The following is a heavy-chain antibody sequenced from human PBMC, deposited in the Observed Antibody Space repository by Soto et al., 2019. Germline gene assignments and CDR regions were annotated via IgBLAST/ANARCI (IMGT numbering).Heavy chain of an antibody. D-gene: IGHD6-13*01. CDR1: GFSFSSSA. CDR2: ISGSGGST. Sequence: GGSLGLSSAASGFSFSSSAMRWVRQAPGKGLEWVSAISGSGGSTYYADSVKGRFTISRDNSKNTLYLQMNSLRAEDTAVYYCANERHSSSWYQFIGDYWGQGT. V-gene: IGHV3-23*01. CDR3: ANERHSSSWYQFIGDY. J-gene: IGHJ4*02.